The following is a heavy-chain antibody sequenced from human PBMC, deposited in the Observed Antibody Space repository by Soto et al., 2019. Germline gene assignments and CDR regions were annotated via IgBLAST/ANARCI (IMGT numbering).Heavy chain of an antibody. V-gene: IGHV3-23*01. J-gene: IGHJ4*02. D-gene: IGHD2-21*01. CDR1: GITFSNDP. Sequence: EVQLLESGGGLVQPGGSLRLSCAASGITFSNDPMSWVRQAAGKGLDWVSGISGGGDRTNYADSAKGRFTISKDISRNSLSQQLDSLGVEEAAVYFCVKDDGGDPSTAPHWGQGTLVTVSS. CDR3: VKDDGGDPSTAPH. CDR2: ISGGGDRT.